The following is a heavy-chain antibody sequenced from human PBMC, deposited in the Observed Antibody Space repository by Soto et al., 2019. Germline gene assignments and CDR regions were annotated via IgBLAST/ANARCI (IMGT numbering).Heavy chain of an antibody. Sequence: GGSLRLSCAASGFTCSDYYMSWIREAPGKGLEWVSYISSSGSTIYYADSVKGRFTISRDNAKNSLYLQMNSLRAEDTAVYYCASFQYYDSSGYSYWGQGTLVTVSS. CDR1: GFTCSDYY. V-gene: IGHV3-11*01. D-gene: IGHD3-22*01. CDR3: ASFQYYDSSGYSY. J-gene: IGHJ4*02. CDR2: ISSSGSTI.